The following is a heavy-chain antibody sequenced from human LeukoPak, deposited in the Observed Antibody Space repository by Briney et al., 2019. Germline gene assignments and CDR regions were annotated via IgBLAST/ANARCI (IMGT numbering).Heavy chain of an antibody. CDR2: IYTSGST. J-gene: IGHJ4*02. V-gene: IGHV4-61*02. Sequence: KSSQTLSLTCTVSGGSISSGSYYWSWIRQPAGKGLEWIGRIYTSGSTNYNPSLKSRVTISVDTSKNQFSLKLSSVTAADTAVYYCASSTRSATVTTIDYWGQGTLVTVSS. CDR3: ASSTRSATVTTIDY. CDR1: GGSISSGSYY. D-gene: IGHD4-17*01.